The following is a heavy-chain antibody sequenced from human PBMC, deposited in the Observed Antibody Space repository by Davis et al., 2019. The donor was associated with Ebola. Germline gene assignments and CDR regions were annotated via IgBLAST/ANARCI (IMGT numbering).Heavy chain of an antibody. J-gene: IGHJ4*02. CDR2: IHYLGNT. CDR1: GGSINNYF. D-gene: IGHD3-22*01. CDR3: ARDYYDSNGYLYYFDS. Sequence: MPSETLSLTCTVSGGSINNYFWSWIRQPPGKGLEWIGNIHYLGNTNYNPSLKSRAIISVDKSKNQFSLKLSSVTAADTAVYYCARDYYDSNGYLYYFDSWGQGTLVTISS. V-gene: IGHV4-59*12.